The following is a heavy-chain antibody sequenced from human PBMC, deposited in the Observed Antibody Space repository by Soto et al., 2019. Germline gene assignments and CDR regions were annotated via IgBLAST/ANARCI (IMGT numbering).Heavy chain of an antibody. CDR2: INAGNGNT. V-gene: IGHV1-3*01. CDR1: GYTLTRYS. CDR3: AILGTYYFDNSDNYFDF. Sequence: ASVKVSCKASGYTLTRYSILWVRQAPGQRLEWMGWINAGNGNTKFSQKFQGRVTITRDTSASTAYMELRGLRSEDTAVYYCAILGTYYFDNSDNYFDFWGQGTLVTVSS. J-gene: IGHJ4*02. D-gene: IGHD3-22*01.